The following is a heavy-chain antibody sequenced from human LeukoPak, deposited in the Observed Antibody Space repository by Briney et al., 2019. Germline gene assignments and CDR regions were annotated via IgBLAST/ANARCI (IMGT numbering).Heavy chain of an antibody. V-gene: IGHV5-51*01. CDR3: ARIVVVTSIYWYFDL. J-gene: IGHJ2*01. CDR1: GYCFTSYW. Sequence: GESLKISCKASGYCFTSYWIGWVRQMAGKGLEWMGVIHPSDSDTRYSPSFQGQVTISVDKSIITAYLQWSSLKASDTAMYYCARIVVVTSIYWYFDLWGRGTLVRVSS. CDR2: IHPSDSDT. D-gene: IGHD2-21*02.